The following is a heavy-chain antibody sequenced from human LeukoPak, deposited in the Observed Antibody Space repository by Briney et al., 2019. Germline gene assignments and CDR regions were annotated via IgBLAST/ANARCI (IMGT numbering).Heavy chain of an antibody. CDR1: GGSISSGGYY. J-gene: IGHJ4*02. Sequence: SETLSPTCTVSGGSISSGGYYWSWIRQHPGKGLEWIGYIYYSGSTYYNPSLKSRVTISVDTSKNQFSLKLSSVTAADTAVYYCARGWYQGIDYWGQGTLVTVSS. V-gene: IGHV4-31*03. CDR2: IYYSGST. CDR3: ARGWYQGIDY. D-gene: IGHD1-14*01.